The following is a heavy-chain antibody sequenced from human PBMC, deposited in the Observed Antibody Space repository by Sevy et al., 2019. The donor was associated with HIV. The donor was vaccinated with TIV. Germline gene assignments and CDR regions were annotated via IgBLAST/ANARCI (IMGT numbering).Heavy chain of an antibody. CDR1: GFTFGDYC. J-gene: IGHJ4*02. CDR2: LKSDVYGGTV. D-gene: IGHD1-26*01. CDR3: TRWEAAQSIFDY. V-gene: IGHV3-49*04. Sequence: GGSLRLSCTASGFTFGDYCMSWVRQAPGKGLEWVAFLKSDVYGGTVDHAASVRGRFVISRDYSKTIAYLQMNDLKTEDTGVYYCTRWEAAQSIFDYWGQGALVTVSS.